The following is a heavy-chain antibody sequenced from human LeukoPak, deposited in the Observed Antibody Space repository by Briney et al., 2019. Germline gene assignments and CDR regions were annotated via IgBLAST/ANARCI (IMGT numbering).Heavy chain of an antibody. CDR3: ASIPSGSYSFDY. Sequence: PSETLSLTCAVYGGSFSGYYWSWIRQPPGKGLEWIGYIYYSGSTNYNPSLKSRVTISVDTSKNQFSLKLSSVTAADTAVYYCASIPSGSYSFDYWGQGTLVTVSS. V-gene: IGHV4-59*01. J-gene: IGHJ4*02. CDR1: GGSFSGYY. CDR2: IYYSGST. D-gene: IGHD1-26*01.